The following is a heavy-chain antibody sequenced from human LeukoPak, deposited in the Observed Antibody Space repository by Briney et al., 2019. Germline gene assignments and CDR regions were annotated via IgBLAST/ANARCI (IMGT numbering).Heavy chain of an antibody. J-gene: IGHJ6*02. CDR3: AREQWLAYYYHGMDV. V-gene: IGHV3-48*03. CDR2: ITNNGSTI. CDR1: GFTFSTYA. Sequence: PGGSLRLSCAASGFTFSTYAMNWVRQAPGKGLEWVSYITNNGSTIYYADSVKGRFTISRDKAENSLYLQMNSLRAEDTAIYYCAREQWLAYYYHGMDVWGQGTTVTVSS. D-gene: IGHD6-19*01.